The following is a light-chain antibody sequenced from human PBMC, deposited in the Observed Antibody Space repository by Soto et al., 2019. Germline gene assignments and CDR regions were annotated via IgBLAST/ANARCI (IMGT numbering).Light chain of an antibody. CDR2: GAS. V-gene: IGKV3-20*01. J-gene: IGKJ1*01. Sequence: IVLTQSPCTLSWSPGERATLSCMASQSVSNNYLAWYQHKPGQAPRLLIYGASSRATGIADRFSGSGSGTDFTLTISRLEPEDFAVYYCQQYGNSPRTFGQGTKVDIK. CDR1: QSVSNNY. CDR3: QQYGNSPRT.